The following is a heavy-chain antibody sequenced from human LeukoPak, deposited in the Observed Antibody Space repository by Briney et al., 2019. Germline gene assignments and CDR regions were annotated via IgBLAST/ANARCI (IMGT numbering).Heavy chain of an antibody. V-gene: IGHV3-21*01. CDR2: ISSSSSYI. D-gene: IGHD1-1*01. Sequence: NWVRQAPGKGLEWVSSISSSSSYIYYADSVKGRFTISRDNAKNSLYLRMNSLRAEDTAVYYCASGYNWKDHFDYWGQGTLVTVSS. CDR3: ASGYNWKDHFDY. J-gene: IGHJ4*02.